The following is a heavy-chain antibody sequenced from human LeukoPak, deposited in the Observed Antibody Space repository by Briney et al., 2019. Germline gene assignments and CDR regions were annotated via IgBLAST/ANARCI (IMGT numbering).Heavy chain of an antibody. J-gene: IGHJ4*02. CDR2: IYYSGST. V-gene: IGHV4-39*01. Sequence: SETLFLTCTVSGGSISSSSYYWGWIRQPPGKGLEWIGSIYYSGSTYYNPSLKSRVTISVDTSKNQFSLKLSSVTAADTAVYYCARQVIAAAGNDYWGQGTLVTVSS. CDR3: ARQVIAAAGNDY. CDR1: GGSISSSSYY. D-gene: IGHD6-13*01.